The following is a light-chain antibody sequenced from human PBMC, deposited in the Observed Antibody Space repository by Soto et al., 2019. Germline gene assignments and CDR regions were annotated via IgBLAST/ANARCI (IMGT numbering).Light chain of an antibody. J-gene: IGLJ1*01. CDR1: SSNIGGNS. CDR3: QSYDSSLSGSSV. Sequence: SVLTQPPAVSAAPGQKVTIACSGSSSNIGGNSVSWYQQLPGTAPKLLIYDDNKRPSGVPDLFSGSKSGTSASLAITGLQAEDEADYYCQSYDSSLSGSSVFGTGTKVTV. V-gene: IGLV1-51*01. CDR2: DDN.